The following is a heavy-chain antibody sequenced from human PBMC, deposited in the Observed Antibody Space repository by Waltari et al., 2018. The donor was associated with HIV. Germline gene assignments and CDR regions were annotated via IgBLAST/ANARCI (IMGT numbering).Heavy chain of an antibody. CDR2: ISDSGSTR. V-gene: IGHV3-48*03. D-gene: IGHD3-22*01. CDR1: GFTFSSYE. CDR3: AATRYYYDSSGR. J-gene: IGHJ4*02. Sequence: EVQVVESGGGLVQTGGSLRLSCEASGFTFSSYEMNWVRQAPGKGLEWLSYISDSGSTRYYADSVKGRFTISRDNAKNSLYLQMNSLRAEDTAVYYCAATRYYYDSSGRWGQGTLVTVSS.